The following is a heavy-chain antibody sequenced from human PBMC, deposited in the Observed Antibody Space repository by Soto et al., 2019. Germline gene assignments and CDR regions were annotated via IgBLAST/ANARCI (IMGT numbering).Heavy chain of an antibody. CDR2: TYYRSKWHN. D-gene: IGHD3-10*02. J-gene: IGHJ4*02. CDR1: GDSVSSKSAT. V-gene: IGHV6-1*01. Sequence: SQTLSLTCAISGDSVSSKSATWNWIRQFPSRGLEWLGRTYYRSKWHNDYAVSVKSRITINPDTSKNQFCLQLNSVTPEDTAVYYCANMDDVWGQGTLVTVSS. CDR3: ANMDDV.